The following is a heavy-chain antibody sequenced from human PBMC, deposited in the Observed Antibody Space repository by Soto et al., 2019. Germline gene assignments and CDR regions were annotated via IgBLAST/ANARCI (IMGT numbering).Heavy chain of an antibody. Sequence: PGGSLRLSCSASGFTFSSYAMHWVRQAPGKGLEYVSATSSNGGSTYYADSVKGRFTISRDNSKNTLYLQMSSLRAEDTAVYYCVKDYADMDPRVNWFDPWGQGTLVTVSS. CDR1: GFTFSSYA. J-gene: IGHJ5*02. V-gene: IGHV3-64D*06. D-gene: IGHD3-16*01. CDR3: VKDYADMDPRVNWFDP. CDR2: TSSNGGST.